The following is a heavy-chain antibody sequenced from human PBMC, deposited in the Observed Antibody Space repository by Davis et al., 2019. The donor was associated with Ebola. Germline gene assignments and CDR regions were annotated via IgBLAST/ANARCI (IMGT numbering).Heavy chain of an antibody. CDR2: IYYSGST. Sequence: MPSETLSLTCTVSGGSISSSSYYWGWIRQPPGKGLEWIGSIYYSGSTYYNPSLKSRVTISVDTSKNQFSLKLSSVTAADTAVYYCARDHFLRNGWNDAFDIWGQGTVVTVSS. V-gene: IGHV4-39*02. J-gene: IGHJ3*02. CDR1: GGSISSSSYY. CDR3: ARDHFLRNGWNDAFDI. D-gene: IGHD3-3*02.